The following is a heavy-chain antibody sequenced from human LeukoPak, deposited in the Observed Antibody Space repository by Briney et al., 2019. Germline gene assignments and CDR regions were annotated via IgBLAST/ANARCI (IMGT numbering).Heavy chain of an antibody. J-gene: IGHJ4*02. Sequence: GVSLSLSCSLSGYPLSIHSMMWVRHAPERGVEWVSSFSSRSSHIFYADSVKGRYTISRDNDKNSLYLQVHSQGPDDTGVLFCARGTSTDGEYYFYDWGQGTLVTVSS. D-gene: IGHD1-14*01. CDR1: GYPLSIHS. V-gene: IGHV3-21*01. CDR2: FSSRSSHI. CDR3: ARGTSTDGEYYFYD.